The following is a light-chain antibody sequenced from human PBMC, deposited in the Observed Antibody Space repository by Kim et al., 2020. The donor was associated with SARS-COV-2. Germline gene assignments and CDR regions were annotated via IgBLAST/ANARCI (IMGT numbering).Light chain of an antibody. CDR1: QRVSSSY. V-gene: IGKV3-20*01. CDR3: QQYRT. Sequence: TLSLSPGERSTRSCRASQRVSSSYLAWYQQKPGQAPRPLIYGAASRATGIPDRFSGSGSGTDFTLTISRLEPEDFAVYYCQQYRTFGGGTKVDIK. CDR2: GAA. J-gene: IGKJ4*01.